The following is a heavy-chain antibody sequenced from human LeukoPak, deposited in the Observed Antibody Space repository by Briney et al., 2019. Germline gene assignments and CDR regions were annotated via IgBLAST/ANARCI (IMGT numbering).Heavy chain of an antibody. D-gene: IGHD6-13*01. Sequence: GGSLRLSCTASGFTFSDYYMSWIRQAPGKGLEWVSYISSSGSTKDYADSVKGRFTISRDNAKNSLYLQMNSLRAEDTALYYCAKETPGAAGFDYWGQGTLVTVSS. CDR1: GFTFSDYY. J-gene: IGHJ4*02. CDR3: AKETPGAAGFDY. CDR2: ISSSGSTK. V-gene: IGHV3-11*01.